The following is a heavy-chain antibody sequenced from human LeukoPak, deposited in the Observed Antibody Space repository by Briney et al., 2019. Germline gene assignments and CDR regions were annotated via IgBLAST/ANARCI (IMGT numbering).Heavy chain of an antibody. Sequence: GRSLRLSCAASGFTFSSYGMHWVRQAPGKGLEWVAVIWYDGSKEYYADSVKGRFTISRDNSKNTVYLQMNSLRAEDTAVYYCAKYLHYDSSAFDYWGQGTLVTVSS. CDR2: IWYDGSKE. J-gene: IGHJ4*02. CDR3: AKYLHYDSSAFDY. D-gene: IGHD3-22*01. V-gene: IGHV3-33*06. CDR1: GFTFSSYG.